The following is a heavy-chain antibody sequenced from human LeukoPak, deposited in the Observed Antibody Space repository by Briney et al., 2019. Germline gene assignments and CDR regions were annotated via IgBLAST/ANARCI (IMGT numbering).Heavy chain of an antibody. CDR2: MYNSETT. J-gene: IGHJ4*02. Sequence: AETLSLTCTVSGVSISSHYWRWIRQPPGKGLEWIGYMYNSETTKYNPSLKSRVTISVDTSKKQFSLTLRSVTAADTAVYYCARHGTLGSITYPLDYWGQGTLVTVSS. CDR3: ARHGTLGSITYPLDY. V-gene: IGHV4-59*11. CDR1: GVSISSHY. D-gene: IGHD7-27*01.